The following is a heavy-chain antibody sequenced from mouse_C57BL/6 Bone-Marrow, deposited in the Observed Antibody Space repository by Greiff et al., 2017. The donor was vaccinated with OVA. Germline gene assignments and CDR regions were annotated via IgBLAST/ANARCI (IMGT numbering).Heavy chain of an antibody. J-gene: IGHJ1*03. CDR1: GYTFTTYP. Sequence: VNLVESGAELVKPGASVKMSCKASGYTFTTYPIEWMKQNHGKSLEWIGNFHPYNDDTKYNEKFKGKATLTVEKSSSTVYLELSRLTSDDSAVYYCARGGNYPYWYFDVWGTGTTVTVSS. D-gene: IGHD2-1*01. V-gene: IGHV1-47*01. CDR2: FHPYNDDT. CDR3: ARGGNYPYWYFDV.